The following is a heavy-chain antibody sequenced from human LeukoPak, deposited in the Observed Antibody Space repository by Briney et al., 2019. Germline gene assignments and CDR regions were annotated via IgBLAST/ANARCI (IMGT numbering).Heavy chain of an antibody. V-gene: IGHV3-30*03. CDR3: ARAAIGYCSSTSCYTNDY. J-gene: IGHJ4*02. CDR1: GFTFSSYG. CDR2: ISYDGSNK. D-gene: IGHD2-2*02. Sequence: GALRLSCAASGFTFSSYGMHWVRQAPGKGLEWVAVISYDGSNKYYADSVKGRFTISRDNSKNTLYLQMNSLRAEDTAVYYCARAAIGYCSSTSCYTNDYWGQGTLVTVSS.